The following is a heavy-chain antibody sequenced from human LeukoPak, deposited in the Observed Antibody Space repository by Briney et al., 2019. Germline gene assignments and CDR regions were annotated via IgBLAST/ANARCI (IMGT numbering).Heavy chain of an antibody. J-gene: IGHJ3*02. D-gene: IGHD3-10*01. CDR2: ISAYNGNT. V-gene: IGHV1-18*01. Sequence: ASVKVSCKASGYTFTSYGISWVRQAPGQGLEWMGWISAYNGNTNYAQKPQGRVTMTTDTSTSTAYMELRSLRSDDTAVYYCARAGSLLLWFGESPPDAFDIWGQGTMVTVSS. CDR3: ARAGSLLLWFGESPPDAFDI. CDR1: GYTFTSYG.